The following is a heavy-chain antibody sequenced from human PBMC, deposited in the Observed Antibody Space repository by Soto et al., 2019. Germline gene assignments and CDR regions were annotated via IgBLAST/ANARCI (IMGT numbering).Heavy chain of an antibody. CDR3: ARDSGGVRGVIITVPFDY. Sequence: GGSLRLSCAASGFTFSSYSMNWVRQAPGKGLEWVSYISSSSSTIYYADSVKGRFTIPRDNAKNSLYLQMNSLRDEDTAVYYCARDSGGVRGVIITVPFDYWGQGTLVTVSS. CDR1: GFTFSSYS. CDR2: ISSSSSTI. V-gene: IGHV3-48*02. D-gene: IGHD3-10*01. J-gene: IGHJ4*02.